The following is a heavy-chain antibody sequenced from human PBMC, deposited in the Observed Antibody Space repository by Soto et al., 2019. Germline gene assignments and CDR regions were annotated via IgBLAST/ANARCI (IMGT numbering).Heavy chain of an antibody. CDR1: GFTFSDYY. J-gene: IGHJ4*02. CDR3: ARWGSSGWYQSYFDY. CDR2: ISSSGSTI. D-gene: IGHD6-19*01. Sequence: GGSLRPSCAASGFTFSDYYMSCIRQAPGKGLEWVSYISSSGSTIYYADSVKGRFTISRDNAKNSLYLQMNSLRAEDTAVYYCARWGSSGWYQSYFDYWGQGTLVTVSS. V-gene: IGHV3-11*01.